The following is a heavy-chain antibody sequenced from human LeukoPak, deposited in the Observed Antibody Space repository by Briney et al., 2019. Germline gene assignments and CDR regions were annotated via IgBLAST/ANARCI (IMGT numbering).Heavy chain of an antibody. D-gene: IGHD5-12*01. Sequence: PGGSLRLSCAASGFTFSSYGMHWVRQAPGKGLEWVAFIRYDGSNKYYADSVKGRFTISRDNSKNTLYLQMNSLRAEDTAVYYCAKSLWLRREVATRETAHFDYWGQGTLVTVSS. CDR2: IRYDGSNK. CDR3: AKSLWLRREVATRETAHFDY. V-gene: IGHV3-30*02. CDR1: GFTFSSYG. J-gene: IGHJ4*02.